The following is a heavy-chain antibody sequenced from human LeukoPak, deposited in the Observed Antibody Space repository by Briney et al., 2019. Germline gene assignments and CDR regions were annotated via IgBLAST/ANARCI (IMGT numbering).Heavy chain of an antibody. V-gene: IGHV3-30*18. CDR1: GFTFSSYG. Sequence: GGSLRLSCAASGFTFSSYGMHWVRQAPGKGLEWVAVISYDGSNKYYADSVKGRFTSSRDNSKNTLYLQMNSLRAEDTAVYYCAKWAYYGSGSYYDCWGQGTLVTVSS. J-gene: IGHJ4*02. D-gene: IGHD3-10*01. CDR2: ISYDGSNK. CDR3: AKWAYYGSGSYYDC.